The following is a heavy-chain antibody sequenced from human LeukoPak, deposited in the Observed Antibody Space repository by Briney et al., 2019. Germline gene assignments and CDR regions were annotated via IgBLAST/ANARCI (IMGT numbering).Heavy chain of an antibody. V-gene: IGHV4-59*08. J-gene: IGHJ5*02. D-gene: IGHD1-26*01. CDR3: ARRRDIVGAIDWFDP. CDR1: GGSISSYD. Sequence: SETLSLTCTVSGGSISSYDWSWIRQPPGKGLEWIGYIYYSGSTNYNPSLKSRVTIPVDTSKNQFSLKLSSVTAADTAVYYCARRRDIVGAIDWFDPWGQGTLVTVSS. CDR2: IYYSGST.